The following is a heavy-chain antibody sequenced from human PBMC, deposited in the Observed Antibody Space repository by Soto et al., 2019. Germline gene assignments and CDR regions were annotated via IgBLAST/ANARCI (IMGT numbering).Heavy chain of an antibody. Sequence: QVQLVQSGAEVKKPGSSVKVSCKASGGTFTSYTISWVRQAPGQGLEWMGGIIPIFGTANYAQKFQGRVTITADESTSTGYMELSSLRSDDTAVYYCARAGTIAARPNSYYYGMDVWGQGTKVTVSS. J-gene: IGHJ6*02. D-gene: IGHD6-6*01. CDR3: ARAGTIAARPNSYYYGMDV. CDR2: IIPIFGTA. CDR1: GGTFTSYT. V-gene: IGHV1-69*12.